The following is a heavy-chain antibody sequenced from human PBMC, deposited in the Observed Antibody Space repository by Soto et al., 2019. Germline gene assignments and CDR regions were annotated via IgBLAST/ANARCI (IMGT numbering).Heavy chain of an antibody. CDR2: IKSKTDGGTT. D-gene: IGHD3-22*01. Sequence: PXVSLRLSCAASGFTFSNACMSWVRQAPGKGLEWVGRIKSKTDGGTTDYAAPVKGRFTISRDDSKNTLYLQMNSLKTEDTAVYYCTGPKGYSYDSSGYPDYWGQGTLVTVSS. J-gene: IGHJ4*02. V-gene: IGHV3-15*01. CDR3: TGPKGYSYDSSGYPDY. CDR1: GFTFSNAC.